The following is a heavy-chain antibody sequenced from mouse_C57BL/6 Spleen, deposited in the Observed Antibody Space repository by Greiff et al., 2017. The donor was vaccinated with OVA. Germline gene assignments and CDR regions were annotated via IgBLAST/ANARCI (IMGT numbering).Heavy chain of an antibody. CDR2: INPNNGGT. CDR3: ARDGRSSFDY. CDR1: GYTFTDYN. J-gene: IGHJ2*01. V-gene: IGHV1-22*01. D-gene: IGHD1-1*01. Sequence: VQLQQSGPELVKPGASVKMSCKASGYTFTDYNMHWVKQRHGKSLEWIGYINPNNGGTSYNQKFKGKASLPVNKSSSTAYMELRSLASEDSAFYYCARDGRSSFDYWGQGTTLTVSS.